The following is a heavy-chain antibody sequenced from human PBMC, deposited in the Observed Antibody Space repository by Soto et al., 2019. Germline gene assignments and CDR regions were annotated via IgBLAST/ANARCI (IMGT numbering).Heavy chain of an antibody. V-gene: IGHV3-30*18. Sequence: GSLRLSCAASGFTFSSYGMHWVRQAPGKGLEWVAVISYDGSNKYYADSVKGRFTISRDNSKNTLYLQMNSLRAEDTAVYYCAKDLYSYGYGFYYGMDVWGQGTTVTVSS. J-gene: IGHJ6*02. CDR1: GFTFSSYG. D-gene: IGHD5-18*01. CDR3: AKDLYSYGYGFYYGMDV. CDR2: ISYDGSNK.